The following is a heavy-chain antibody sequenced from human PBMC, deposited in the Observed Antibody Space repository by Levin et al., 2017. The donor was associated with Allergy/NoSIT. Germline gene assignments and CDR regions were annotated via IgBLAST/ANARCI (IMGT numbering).Heavy chain of an antibody. CDR1: GYTFTSYY. CDR2: INPSGGST. J-gene: IGHJ6*02. Sequence: ASVKVSCKASGYTFTSYYMHWVRQAPGQGLEWMGIINPSGGSTSYAQKFQGRVTMTRDTSTSTVYMELSSLRSEDTAVYYCAMPHIGYCSSTSCYRSFYYYGMDVWGQGTTVTVSS. V-gene: IGHV1-46*01. CDR3: AMPHIGYCSSTSCYRSFYYYGMDV. D-gene: IGHD2-2*01.